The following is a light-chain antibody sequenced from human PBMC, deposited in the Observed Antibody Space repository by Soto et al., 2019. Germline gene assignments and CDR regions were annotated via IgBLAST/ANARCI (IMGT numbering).Light chain of an antibody. CDR2: AAS. CDR1: QSISSY. J-gene: IGKJ3*01. CDR3: QQSYSTLST. Sequence: DIQMTPSPSSLSASVGDRVTITCRASQSISSYLNWYQQKPGKAPKLLIYAASSLQSGVPSRFSGSGSGTDFPLTISSLQPEDFATYYCQQSYSTLSTFGPGTKVDIK. V-gene: IGKV1-39*01.